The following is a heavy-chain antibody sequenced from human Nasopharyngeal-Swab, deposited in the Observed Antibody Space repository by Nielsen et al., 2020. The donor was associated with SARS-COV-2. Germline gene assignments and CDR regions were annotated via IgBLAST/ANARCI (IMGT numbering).Heavy chain of an antibody. D-gene: IGHD6-6*01. CDR3: AKGTYSGSPGGMDV. CDR1: GFTFSNYA. CDR2: IYSGGNST. Sequence: LSLTCSASGFTFSNYAMSWVRQAPGKGLEWVSVIYSGGNSTYYADSVKGRFAISRDNSKNTVYLQMNSLRAEDTAVYYCAKGTYSGSPGGMDVWGQGTTVTVSS. J-gene: IGHJ6*02. V-gene: IGHV3-23*03.